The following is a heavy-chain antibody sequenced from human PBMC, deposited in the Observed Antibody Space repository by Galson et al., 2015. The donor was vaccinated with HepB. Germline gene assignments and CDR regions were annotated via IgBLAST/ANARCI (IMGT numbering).Heavy chain of an antibody. Sequence: SLRLSCAASGVTFSSFGMHWVRQAPGKGLEWVAGTWSDGSKKFYADSVQGRFTISRDNSKNRLYLQMNSLRAEDTAVYYCTRDGSGNRPESNFDYWGQGTLVTVSS. CDR3: TRDGSGNRPESNFDY. CDR2: TWSDGSKK. J-gene: IGHJ4*02. D-gene: IGHD5-18*01. CDR1: GVTFSSFG. V-gene: IGHV3-33*01.